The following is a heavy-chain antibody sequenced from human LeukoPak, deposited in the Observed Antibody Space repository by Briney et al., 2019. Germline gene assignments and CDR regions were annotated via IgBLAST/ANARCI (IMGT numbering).Heavy chain of an antibody. CDR2: IHHRGST. V-gene: IGHV4-38-2*02. Sequence: SETLSLTCSVSDYSISSGHYWGWIRQPPGKGLQWIANIHHRGSTNANPSLKSRIIITVDTSKNQLFLKLTSATAADTAVYYCGLYGFKHDAFDIWGRGTVVTVSS. CDR3: GLYGFKHDAFDI. CDR1: DYSISSGHY. J-gene: IGHJ3*02. D-gene: IGHD3-10*01.